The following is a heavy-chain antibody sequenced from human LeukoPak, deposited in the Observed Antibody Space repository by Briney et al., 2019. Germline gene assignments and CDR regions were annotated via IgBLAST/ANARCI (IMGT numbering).Heavy chain of an antibody. V-gene: IGHV3-30*18. CDR2: ISYDGSNK. J-gene: IGHJ4*02. Sequence: PGGSLRLSCAASGFTFSSYGMHWVRQAPGKGLEGVAVISYDGSNKYYADSVKGRFTISRDNFKNTLYLQMNSLRAEDTAVYYCAEDHEIQAYCGGDCYSDYFDYWGQGTLVTVSS. CDR3: AEDHEIQAYCGGDCYSDYFDY. D-gene: IGHD2-21*02. CDR1: GFTFSSYG.